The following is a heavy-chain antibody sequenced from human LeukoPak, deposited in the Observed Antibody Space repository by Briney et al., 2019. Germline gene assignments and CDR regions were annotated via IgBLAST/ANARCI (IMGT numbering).Heavy chain of an antibody. CDR2: ISYDGSNK. Sequence: GGSLRLSCAASGFTFSSHGMHWVRQAPGKGLEWVAVISYDGSNKYYADSVKGRFTISRDNSKNTLYLQMNSLRAEDTAVYYCAKDLRRAVLGGKPDAFDIWGQGTMVTVSS. J-gene: IGHJ3*02. CDR3: AKDLRRAVLGGKPDAFDI. V-gene: IGHV3-30*18. D-gene: IGHD3-3*02. CDR1: GFTFSSHG.